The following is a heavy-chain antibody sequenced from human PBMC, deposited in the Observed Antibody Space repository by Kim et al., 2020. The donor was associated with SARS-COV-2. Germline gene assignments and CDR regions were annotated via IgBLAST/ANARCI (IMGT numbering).Heavy chain of an antibody. CDR1: GFTFSSYG. CDR2: ISYDGSNK. J-gene: IGHJ2*01. Sequence: GGSLRLSCAASGFTFSSYGMHWVRQAPGKGLEWVAVISYDGSNKYYADSVKGRFTISRDNSKNTLYLQMNSLRAEDTAVYYCAKAGWELLDYWYFDLWGRGTLVTVSS. V-gene: IGHV3-30*18. D-gene: IGHD1-26*01. CDR3: AKAGWELLDYWYFDL.